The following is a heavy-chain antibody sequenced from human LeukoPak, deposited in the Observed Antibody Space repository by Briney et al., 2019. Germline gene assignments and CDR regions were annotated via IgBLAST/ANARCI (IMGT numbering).Heavy chain of an antibody. CDR2: ISAYNGNT. CDR1: GYTFTSYG. J-gene: IGHJ4*02. V-gene: IGHV1-18*01. Sequence: ASVKVSCKASGYTFTSYGISWVRQAPGQGLVWMGWISAYNGNTNYAQKLQGRVTMTTDTSTSTAYMELRSLRSDDTAVYYCARVDEGYVWGSYRYWGQGTLVTVSS. CDR3: ARVDEGYVWGSYRY. D-gene: IGHD3-16*02.